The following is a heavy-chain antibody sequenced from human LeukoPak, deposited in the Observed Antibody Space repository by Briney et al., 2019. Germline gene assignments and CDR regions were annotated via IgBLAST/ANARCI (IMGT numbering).Heavy chain of an antibody. J-gene: IGHJ4*02. CDR3: AKNYYASTGYDY. CDR2: ISKTGGGT. D-gene: IGHD3-22*01. V-gene: IGHV3-23*01. Sequence: GGSLSLSCAASGFIFNSNAMTWVRQAPGKGLEWVSAISKTGGGTYYADSVKGRFTISRDNSRNTLYLQMNSLRAEDTALYYCAKNYYASTGYDYWGQGTLVTVSS. CDR1: GFIFNSNA.